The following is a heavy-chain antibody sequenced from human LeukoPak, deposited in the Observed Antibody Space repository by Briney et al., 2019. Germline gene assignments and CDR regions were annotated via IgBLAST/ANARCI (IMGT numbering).Heavy chain of an antibody. CDR3: ARRYCSSTSCYFSNWFNP. J-gene: IGHJ5*02. V-gene: IGHV3-33*01. D-gene: IGHD2-2*01. Sequence: GGSLRLSCAASGFIFSSYGMHWVRQAPGKGLEWVAVIWYDGSDKYYADSVKGRFTISRDNSKNTLYLQMNSLRAEDTAVYYCARRYCSSTSCYFSNWFNPWGQGTLVTVSS. CDR1: GFIFSSYG. CDR2: IWYDGSDK.